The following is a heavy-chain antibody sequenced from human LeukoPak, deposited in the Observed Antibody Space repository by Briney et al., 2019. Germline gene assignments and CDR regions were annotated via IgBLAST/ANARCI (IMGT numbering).Heavy chain of an antibody. CDR3: ARDLDSSGYYHEVDH. V-gene: IGHV3-23*01. J-gene: IGHJ4*02. CDR2: IDVSGGST. Sequence: PGGSLRLSCAASGFTFRSYGMNWVRQAPGKGLEWVSLIDVSGGSTYYADSVKGRFTISRDNSKNTLSLQMNSLRAEDTAVYYCARDLDSSGYYHEVDHWGQGTLVTVSS. D-gene: IGHD3-22*01. CDR1: GFTFRSYG.